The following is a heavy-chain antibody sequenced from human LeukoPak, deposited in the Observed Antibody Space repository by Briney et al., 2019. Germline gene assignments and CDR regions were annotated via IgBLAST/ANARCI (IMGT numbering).Heavy chain of an antibody. D-gene: IGHD3-22*01. CDR3: ATDFYDTT. Sequence: GGSLRLSCATSGFSFSDAWMNWVRQAPGKGLEWVGRIRRNSDGGTIDYAAPVKGRFALSRDDSKNTLYLHMSSLQTEDTAVCYCATDFYDTTWGQETLVTVSS. J-gene: IGHJ5*02. CDR2: IRRNSDGGTI. CDR1: GFSFSDAW. V-gene: IGHV3-15*07.